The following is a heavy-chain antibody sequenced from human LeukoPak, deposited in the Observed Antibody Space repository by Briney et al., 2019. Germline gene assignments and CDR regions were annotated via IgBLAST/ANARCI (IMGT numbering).Heavy chain of an antibody. V-gene: IGHV4-59*08. CDR3: ASTPIAARLTVFDY. CDR2: IYYSGST. D-gene: IGHD6-6*01. J-gene: IGHJ4*02. Sequence: PSETLSLTCTVSGGSISSYYWSWIRQPPGKGLEWIGYIYYSGSTNYNPSLKSRVTISVDTSKNQFSLKLSSVTAADTAVYYCASTPIAARLTVFDYWGQGTLVTVSS. CDR1: GGSISSYY.